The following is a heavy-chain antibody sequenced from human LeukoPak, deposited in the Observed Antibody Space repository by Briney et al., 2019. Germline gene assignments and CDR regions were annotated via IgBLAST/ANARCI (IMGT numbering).Heavy chain of an antibody. Sequence: GASVKVSCKASGYTFTGYYMHWVRQAPGQGLEWMGRINPNSGGTNYAQKFQGRVTMTRDTSISTAYMELSRLRSDDTAVYYCARELYSSGYYPGYWGQRTLVTVSS. V-gene: IGHV1-2*06. CDR3: ARELYSSGYYPGY. D-gene: IGHD3-22*01. J-gene: IGHJ4*02. CDR1: GYTFTGYY. CDR2: INPNSGGT.